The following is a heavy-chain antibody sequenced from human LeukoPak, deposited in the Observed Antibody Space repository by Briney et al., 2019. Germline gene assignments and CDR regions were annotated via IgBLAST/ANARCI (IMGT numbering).Heavy chain of an antibody. V-gene: IGHV1-2*06. Sequence: ASVKVSFKASGYTFTGYYMHWVRQAPGQGLEWMGRINPNSGGTNYAQKFQGRVTMTRDTSISTAYMELSRLRSDDTAVYYCATAAAGTGFDYWGQGTLVTVSS. CDR1: GYTFTGYY. D-gene: IGHD6-13*01. CDR2: INPNSGGT. J-gene: IGHJ4*02. CDR3: ATAAAGTGFDY.